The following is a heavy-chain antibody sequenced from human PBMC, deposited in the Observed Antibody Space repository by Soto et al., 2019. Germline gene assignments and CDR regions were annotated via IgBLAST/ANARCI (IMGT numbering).Heavy chain of an antibody. V-gene: IGHV3-74*01. CDR3: ARGISGAVGMDV. Sequence: EVYLVESGGGLVQPGGSQRLSCAASGFAFSRNCMYWVRQGPGKGLVWVSRINGDGSTAFYADSVQGRFTISRDNAKNTLYLQMNSLRAEATAVYSCARGISGAVGMDVGGQGTTVTVSS. CDR2: INGDGSTA. J-gene: IGHJ6*02. CDR1: GFAFSRNC. D-gene: IGHD3-3*01.